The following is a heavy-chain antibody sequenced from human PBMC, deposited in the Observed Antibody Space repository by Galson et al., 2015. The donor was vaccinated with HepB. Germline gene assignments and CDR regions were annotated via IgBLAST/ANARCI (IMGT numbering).Heavy chain of an antibody. CDR2: IYWDDDN. CDR3: AHGSGWLFDY. Sequence: PALVKPTQTLTLTCTFSGFSLTSNAVGVGWIRQPPGKALEWLALIYWDDDNHYSPSLKSRLSITNDTSKNQVVLTMTNMDPVDTTTYYCAHGSGWLFDYWGQGTLVTVSS. CDR1: GFSLTSNAVG. J-gene: IGHJ4*02. V-gene: IGHV2-5*02. D-gene: IGHD6-19*01.